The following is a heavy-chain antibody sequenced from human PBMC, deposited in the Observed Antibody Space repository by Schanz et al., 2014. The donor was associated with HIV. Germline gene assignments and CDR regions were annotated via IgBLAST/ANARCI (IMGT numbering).Heavy chain of an antibody. CDR3: ARDVAGCSGTSCYSDAFDI. CDR1: GFTFSSYA. Sequence: EVQLVESGGGLVQPGGSLRLSCAASGFTFSSYAMSWVRQAPGKGLEWVSTISGSGGHTYYADSVKGRFTISRDNAKNSMFLQMNSLRAEDTAVYFCARDVAGCSGTSCYSDAFDIWGQGTLVTVSS. V-gene: IGHV3-23*04. D-gene: IGHD2-2*01. CDR2: ISGSGGHT. J-gene: IGHJ3*02.